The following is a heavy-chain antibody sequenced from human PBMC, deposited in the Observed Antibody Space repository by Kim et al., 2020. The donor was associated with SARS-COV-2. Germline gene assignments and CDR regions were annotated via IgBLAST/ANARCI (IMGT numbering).Heavy chain of an antibody. CDR3: ARDFSGSYPTSYYYYGMDV. CDR1: GFTFSSYG. V-gene: IGHV3-33*01. D-gene: IGHD1-26*01. Sequence: RGSLRLSCAASGFTFSSYGMDWVRQAPGKGLEWVAVIWYDGSNKYYADSVKGRFTISRDNSKNTLYLQMNSLRAEDTAVYYCARDFSGSYPTSYYYYGMDVWGQGTTVTVSS. J-gene: IGHJ6*02. CDR2: IWYDGSNK.